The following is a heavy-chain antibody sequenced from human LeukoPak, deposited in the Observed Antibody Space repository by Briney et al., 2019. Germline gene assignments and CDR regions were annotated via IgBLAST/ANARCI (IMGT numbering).Heavy chain of an antibody. CDR1: EFTYSTYA. Sequence: SGGSLRLSSPASEFTYSTYAMSSVGQAPGKGLEWVFVINGSDGSTYYADSVKGQFTISREQSKNTPYLQMNSLRAEDTAVYYCARAGRFAGYSGPIGYWGQGTLVTVSS. CDR3: ARAGRFAGYSGPIGY. D-gene: IGHD1-1*01. CDR2: INGSDGST. J-gene: IGHJ4*02. V-gene: IGHV3-23*01.